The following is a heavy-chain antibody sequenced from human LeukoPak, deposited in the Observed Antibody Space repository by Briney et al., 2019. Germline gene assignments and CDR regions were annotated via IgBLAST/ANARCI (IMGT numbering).Heavy chain of an antibody. J-gene: IGHJ6*03. D-gene: IGHD3-3*01. CDR2: ISSSSSDI. CDR1: GFNFTNYN. Sequence: GGSLRLSCVTSGFNFTNYNMNWVRQAPGKGLEWISSISSSSSDIHHVDSVKGRFTVSRDNAKSSLYLQMNSLRGEDTALYFCARGPIMVFGVVVPFPMDVWGKGTTVIVSS. V-gene: IGHV3-21*01. CDR3: ARGPIMVFGVVVPFPMDV.